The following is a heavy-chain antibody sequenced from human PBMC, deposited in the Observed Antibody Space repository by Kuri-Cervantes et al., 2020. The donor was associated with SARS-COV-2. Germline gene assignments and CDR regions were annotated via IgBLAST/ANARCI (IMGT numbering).Heavy chain of an antibody. D-gene: IGHD4-23*01. CDR2: ISGSGGST. Sequence: GESLKISCAASGFTFSSYAMSWVRQAPGKGLEWVSAISGSGGSTYYADSVKGRFTISRDNSKNTLYLQMNSLRAEDTAVYYCARDFTVAGAFDIWGQGTMVTV. CDR1: GFTFSSYA. V-gene: IGHV3-23*01. J-gene: IGHJ3*02. CDR3: ARDFTVAGAFDI.